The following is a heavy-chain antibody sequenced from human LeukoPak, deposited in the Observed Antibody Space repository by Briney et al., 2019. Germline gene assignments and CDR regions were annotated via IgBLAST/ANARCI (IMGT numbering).Heavy chain of an antibody. Sequence: GGSLRLSCAASGFTFSSYWMSWVCQAPGKGLECVANINQDGSKVYYVDSVKGRFTISRDKAKKSLFLQMNSLRAEDTAVYYCARPIYSSSWDAFNIWGQGTMVTVSS. CDR3: ARPIYSSSWDAFNI. D-gene: IGHD6-13*01. J-gene: IGHJ3*02. CDR1: GFTFSSYW. CDR2: INQDGSKV. V-gene: IGHV3-7*01.